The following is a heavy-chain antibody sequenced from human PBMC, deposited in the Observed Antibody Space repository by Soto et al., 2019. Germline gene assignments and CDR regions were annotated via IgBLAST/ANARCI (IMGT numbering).Heavy chain of an antibody. CDR2: ISYDGSNK. J-gene: IGHJ4*02. D-gene: IGHD6-6*01. CDR3: AKLCGGSSSDY. Sequence: GGSLRLSCAASGFTFSSYGMHWVRQAPGKGLEWVAVISYDGSNKYYADSVKGRSTISRDNSKNTLYLQMNSLRAEDTAVYYCAKLCGGSSSDYWGQGTLVTVSS. CDR1: GFTFSSYG. V-gene: IGHV3-30*18.